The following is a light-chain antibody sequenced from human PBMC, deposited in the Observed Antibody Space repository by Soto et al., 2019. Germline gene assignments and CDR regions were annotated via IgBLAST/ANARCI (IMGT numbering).Light chain of an antibody. Sequence: EIVLTQSPGTLSLSPGERATLSCRASQSVSNNYLAWYQQKPGQAPRLLIHGATTRATGIPARFSGSGSGTEFTLTISSLQSEDFAVYYCQQYNNWPRTFGHGTKVDIK. CDR2: GAT. J-gene: IGKJ1*01. CDR3: QQYNNWPRT. CDR1: QSVSNN. V-gene: IGKV3-15*01.